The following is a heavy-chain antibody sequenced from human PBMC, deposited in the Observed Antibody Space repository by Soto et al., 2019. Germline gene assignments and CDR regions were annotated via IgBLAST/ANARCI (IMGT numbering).Heavy chain of an antibody. J-gene: IGHJ4*02. CDR2: ISYDGTNK. V-gene: IGHV3-30*03. D-gene: IGHD4-17*01. CDR1: GFTFSSHG. CDR3: ARDPLPYGDYVDS. Sequence: QVQLVESGGGVVQPGRSLRLSCAASGFTFSSHGMHWVRQAPGMGLEWVAVISYDGTNKYYPDSTGRFTISRDNSKNTMYLQMNILRIEDTAVYYCARDPLPYGDYVDSWGQGTLVTVSS.